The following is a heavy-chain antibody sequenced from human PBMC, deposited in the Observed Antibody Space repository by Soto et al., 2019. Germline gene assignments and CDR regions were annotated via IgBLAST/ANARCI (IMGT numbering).Heavy chain of an antibody. CDR1: GYTFTSYA. J-gene: IGHJ5*02. CDR3: AAVVVPAKGGFDP. Sequence: QVPLVQSGAEVKKPGASVKVSCKASGYTFTSYAMHWVRQAPGQRLEWMGWINAGNGNTKYSQKFQGRVTITRDTSASTAYMELSSLRSEDTAVYYCAAVVVPAKGGFDPWGQGTLVTVSS. V-gene: IGHV1-3*01. D-gene: IGHD2-2*01. CDR2: INAGNGNT.